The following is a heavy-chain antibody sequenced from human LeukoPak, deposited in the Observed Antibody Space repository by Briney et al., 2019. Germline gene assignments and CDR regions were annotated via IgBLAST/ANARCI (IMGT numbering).Heavy chain of an antibody. CDR3: ARYRGASGYHFDY. Sequence: SGTLSLTCAVSAGSISSGSWWNWVRRPPGKGLEWIGEIYHSGSTNYNLSLKSRVTISLDKSKNQFSLKLYSVTAADTAVYYCARYRGASGYHFDYWGQGTLVTVSS. V-gene: IGHV4-4*02. J-gene: IGHJ4*02. D-gene: IGHD5-12*01. CDR2: IYHSGST. CDR1: AGSISSGSW.